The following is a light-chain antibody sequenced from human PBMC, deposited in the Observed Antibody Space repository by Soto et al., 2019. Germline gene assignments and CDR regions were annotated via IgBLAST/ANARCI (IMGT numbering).Light chain of an antibody. J-gene: IGKJ1*01. V-gene: IGKV1-39*01. CDR1: QAIRNY. CDR3: QQGNRYPWT. CDR2: GAS. Sequence: DIQMTQSPSSLSASVVDSVTITCRAGQAIRNYVNWYQQKPGKAPKLLIYGASTFQSGVPSKFSGSGSGTDFTRTITSRQHEDFATYYCQQGNRYPWTLGQGTKVDSK.